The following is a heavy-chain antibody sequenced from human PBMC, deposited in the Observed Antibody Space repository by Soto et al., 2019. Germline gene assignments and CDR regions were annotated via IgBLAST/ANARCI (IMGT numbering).Heavy chain of an antibody. CDR1: GFTFSGHR. Sequence: ESGGGLVPPGGSLRLSCAVSGFTFSGHRFNWFRQAPGRGLEWVSFIGRTGSVTHYADSVMGRFTISRDNARNSLYLQMDSLRADDTAVYRFGRARPTSGPAYGLDIWGQGTVVTVSS. CDR2: IGRTGSVT. J-gene: IGHJ3*02. D-gene: IGHD4-17*01. CDR3: GRARPTSGPAYGLDI. V-gene: IGHV3-48*04.